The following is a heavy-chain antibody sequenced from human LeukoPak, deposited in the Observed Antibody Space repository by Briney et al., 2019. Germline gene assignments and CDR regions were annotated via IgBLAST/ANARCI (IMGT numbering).Heavy chain of an antibody. CDR3: ASTYCSSTSCYVGRAEYFQH. D-gene: IGHD2-2*01. Sequence: SQTLSLTCTVSGGSISSGGYYWSWIRQHPGKGLEWIGYIYYSGSTYYNPSLKSRVTISVDTSKNQFSLKLSSVTAADTAVYYCASTYCSSTSCYVGRAEYFQHWGQGTLVTVSS. CDR1: GGSISSGGYY. CDR2: IYYSGST. V-gene: IGHV4-31*03. J-gene: IGHJ1*01.